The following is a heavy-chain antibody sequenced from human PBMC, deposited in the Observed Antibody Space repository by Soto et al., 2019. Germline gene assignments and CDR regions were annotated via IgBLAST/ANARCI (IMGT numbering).Heavy chain of an antibody. V-gene: IGHV3-7*05. D-gene: IGHD2-2*01. Sequence: GGSLRLSCVASGFTFSSYWVTWVRQAPGKGLEWVANIKQDGSEKYYVDSVKGRFTISRDNAKNSLYLQMNSLRAEDTAVYYCARDQLGDSDYWGQGTLVTVSS. J-gene: IGHJ4*02. CDR1: GFTFSSYW. CDR2: IKQDGSEK. CDR3: ARDQLGDSDY.